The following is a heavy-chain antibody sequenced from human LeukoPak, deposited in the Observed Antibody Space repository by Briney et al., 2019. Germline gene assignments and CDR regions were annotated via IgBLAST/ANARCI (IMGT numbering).Heavy chain of an antibody. V-gene: IGHV3-21*01. Sequence: GGSLRLSCAASGFTFSSYSMNWVRQAPGKGLEWVSSISSSSSYIYYADSVKGRFTISRENANNSLYLQVNRVRAEGTGVYYCASGFTGAFTDYWGQGTLVTVSS. CDR1: GFTFSSYS. D-gene: IGHD1-1*01. CDR2: ISSSSSYI. CDR3: ASGFTGAFTDY. J-gene: IGHJ4*02.